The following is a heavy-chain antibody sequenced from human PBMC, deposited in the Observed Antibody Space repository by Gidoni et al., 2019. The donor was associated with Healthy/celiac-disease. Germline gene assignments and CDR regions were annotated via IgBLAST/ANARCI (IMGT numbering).Heavy chain of an antibody. J-gene: IGHJ4*02. D-gene: IGHD6-19*01. CDR1: GFTFSSYW. CDR2: INSDGSST. CDR3: ARVRRIAVANTFDY. V-gene: IGHV3-74*01. Sequence: EVQLVESGGGLVQPGGSLILSCAASGFTFSSYWMHWVRQAPGKGLVWVSRINSDGSSTSYADSVKGRFTISRDNAKNTLYLQMNSLRAEDTAVYYCARVRRIAVANTFDYWGQGTLVTVSS.